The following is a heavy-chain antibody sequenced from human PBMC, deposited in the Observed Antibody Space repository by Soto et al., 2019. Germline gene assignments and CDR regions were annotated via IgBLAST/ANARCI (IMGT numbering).Heavy chain of an antibody. D-gene: IGHD2-2*01. CDR2: INPETGGT. J-gene: IGHJ6*01. CDR3: ARERYQVISDGMDV. CDR1: GYTFTGYY. V-gene: IGHV1-2*02. Sequence: QVQLVQSGADVKTPGASVRVSCKASGYTFTGYYVHWVREAPGQGLEWMGWINPETGGTSYAQKFQGRVTLSRDTSINTAYLELSRLRLDDAAVYFCARERYQVISDGMDVW.